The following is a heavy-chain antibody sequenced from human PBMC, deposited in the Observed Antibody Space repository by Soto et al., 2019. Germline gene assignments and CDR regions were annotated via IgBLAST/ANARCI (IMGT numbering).Heavy chain of an antibody. CDR1: GFTFSSYA. CDR3: TTDYCTITTCYLNY. Sequence: PGGSLRLSCAASGFTFSSYAMSWVRQAPGKGLEWVSAISGSGGSTYYADSVKGRFTISRDNSKNTLYLQMDSLKTEDTAVYYCTTDYCTITTCYLNYWGQGILVTVSS. V-gene: IGHV3-23*01. J-gene: IGHJ4*02. CDR2: ISGSGGST. D-gene: IGHD2-2*01.